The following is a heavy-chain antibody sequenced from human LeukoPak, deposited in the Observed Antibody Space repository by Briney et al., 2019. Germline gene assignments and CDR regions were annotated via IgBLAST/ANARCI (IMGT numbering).Heavy chain of an antibody. J-gene: IGHJ6*03. CDR3: ARGNYYYMDV. V-gene: IGHV3-23*01. CDR1: GLTFSTYS. CDR2: ITTSGRGT. Sequence: GGSLRLSCAASGLTFSTYSMRWVRQAPGKGLEWVLTITTSGRGTHYADSVKGRFSISRDNSKNTLYLQMNSLRAEDTAVYYCARGNYYYMDVWGKGTTVTVSS.